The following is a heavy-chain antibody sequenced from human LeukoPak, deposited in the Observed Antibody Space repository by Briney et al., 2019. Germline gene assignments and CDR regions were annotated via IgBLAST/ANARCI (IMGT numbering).Heavy chain of an antibody. V-gene: IGHV1-18*01. CDR1: GYTFTSYG. CDR2: ISAYNGNT. D-gene: IGHD3-10*01. J-gene: IGHJ4*02. CDR3: AKVGGLWFDEYYFDY. Sequence: ASVKASCKASGYTFTSYGISWVRQAPGQGLEWMGWISAYNGNTNYAQKLQGRVTMTTDTSTSTAYMELRSLRSDDTAVYYCAKVGGLWFDEYYFDYWGQGTLVTVSS.